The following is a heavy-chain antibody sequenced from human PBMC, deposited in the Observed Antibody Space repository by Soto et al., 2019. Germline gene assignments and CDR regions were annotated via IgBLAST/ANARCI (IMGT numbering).Heavy chain of an antibody. Sequence: EVQLVESGGGLVQPGGSLRLSCAASGFTFSLYSMSWVRQAQGKGLEWVSYISRSSTGIHYADSVKGRFTISRDDATNSMHLQMNRLRDGDTAVYYCARAVTWGLDVWGQGTTVSISS. D-gene: IGHD3-10*01. J-gene: IGHJ6*02. V-gene: IGHV3-48*02. CDR3: ARAVTWGLDV. CDR1: GFTFSLYS. CDR2: ISRSSTGI.